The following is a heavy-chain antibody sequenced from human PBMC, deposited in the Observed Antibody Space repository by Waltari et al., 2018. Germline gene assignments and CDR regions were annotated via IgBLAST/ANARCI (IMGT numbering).Heavy chain of an antibody. CDR2: MSYSGAT. J-gene: IGHJ3*01. CDR1: GVSISSNRHY. Sequence: QLQLQESGPGLVKPSETLSLTCSVSGVSISSNRHYWGWIRQTPGQGLEWIATMSYSGATYSSPSLESRVTVSRDTSKNQVSLKLVSVTATDTAVYYCAMYIGASFGTAAFDVWGQGTMVTVSS. CDR3: AMYIGASFGTAAFDV. V-gene: IGHV4-39*01. D-gene: IGHD1-26*01.